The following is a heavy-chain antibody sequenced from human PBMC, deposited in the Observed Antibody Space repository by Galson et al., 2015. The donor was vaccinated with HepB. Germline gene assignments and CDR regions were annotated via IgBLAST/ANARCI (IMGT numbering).Heavy chain of an antibody. CDR3: AKDRQWGPLYWFDC. V-gene: IGHV3-23*01. D-gene: IGHD6-19*01. Sequence: SLRLSCAASGFTFSSYAMSWVRQAPGKGLEWVSGISGSGGTTYYADSVKGRFTIARDNSKNTLYLQRNSLRAEDTAVYYCAKDRQWGPLYWFDCWGQGTLVTVSS. CDR1: GFTFSSYA. CDR2: ISGSGGTT. J-gene: IGHJ4*02.